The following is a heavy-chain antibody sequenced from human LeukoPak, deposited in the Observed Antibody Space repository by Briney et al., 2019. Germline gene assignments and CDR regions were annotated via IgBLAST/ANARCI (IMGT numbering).Heavy chain of an antibody. CDR1: GFTFSSYW. Sequence: PGGSLRLSCAASGFTFSSYWMSWVRQAPGKGLEWVANIKQDGSEKYYVDSVKGRFAISRDNAKNSLYLQMNSLRAEDTAVHYCAREGLPPIHGAVTIYYFDYWGQGTLVTVSS. CDR3: AREGLPPIHGAVTIYYFDY. J-gene: IGHJ4*02. D-gene: IGHD4-17*01. CDR2: IKQDGSEK. V-gene: IGHV3-7*01.